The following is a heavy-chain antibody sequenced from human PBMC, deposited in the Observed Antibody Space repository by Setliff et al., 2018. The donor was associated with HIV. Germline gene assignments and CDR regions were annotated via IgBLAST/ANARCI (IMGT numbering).Heavy chain of an antibody. CDR2: ISGTTNTI. V-gene: IGHV3-48*04. CDR1: GFTFSDYN. CDR3: ANRLRGYNKWYYFDY. Sequence: PGGSLRLSCTGSGFTFSDYNMNWVRQTPGKGLEWISYISGTTNTIYYADSVKGRFTISRDNSKNSLYLQMSSLRGEDTAVYYCANRLRGYNKWYYFDYWGQGTLVTV. J-gene: IGHJ4*02. D-gene: IGHD1-1*01.